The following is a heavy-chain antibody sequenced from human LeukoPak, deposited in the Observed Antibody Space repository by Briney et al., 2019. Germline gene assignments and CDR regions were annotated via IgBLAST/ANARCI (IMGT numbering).Heavy chain of an antibody. CDR1: GFTFSSYG. V-gene: IGHV3-30*18. Sequence: GRSLRLSCAASGFTFSSYGMHWVRQAPGKGLEWVAVISYDGSNKYYADSVKGRFTISRDNTKNTLYLQMNSLRAEDTAVYYCAKGGRDSYNWGIVTFDIWGQGTMVTVSS. CDR2: ISYDGSNK. J-gene: IGHJ3*02. D-gene: IGHD5-24*01. CDR3: AKGGRDSYNWGIVTFDI.